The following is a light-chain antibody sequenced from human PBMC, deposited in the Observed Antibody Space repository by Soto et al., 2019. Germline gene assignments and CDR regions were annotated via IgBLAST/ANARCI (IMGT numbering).Light chain of an antibody. CDR1: STDVGGYNS. V-gene: IGLV2-8*01. CDR3: SSYAGSDILL. Sequence: QAVVTQPPSASGSPGQSVTVSCTGTSTDVGGYNSVSWYQQHPGKAPKLIIYEVDKRPSGVPDRFSGSKSGNTASLTVFGLQDDDEADYFCSSYAGSDILLFGGGTKLTVL. J-gene: IGLJ2*01. CDR2: EVD.